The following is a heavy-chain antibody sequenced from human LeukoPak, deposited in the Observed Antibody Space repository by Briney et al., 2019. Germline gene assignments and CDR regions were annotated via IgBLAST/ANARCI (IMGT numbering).Heavy chain of an antibody. D-gene: IGHD6-19*01. Sequence: PGGSLRLSCAASGFTFGSYSMNWVRQAPGKGLEWVSSISGSSSYINYADSVKGRFTISRDNAQNSLFLQLNSLRAEDTAVYYCARDPYSSGWYKDAFDIWGQGTMVTVSS. V-gene: IGHV3-21*01. CDR2: ISGSSSYI. J-gene: IGHJ3*02. CDR3: ARDPYSSGWYKDAFDI. CDR1: GFTFGSYS.